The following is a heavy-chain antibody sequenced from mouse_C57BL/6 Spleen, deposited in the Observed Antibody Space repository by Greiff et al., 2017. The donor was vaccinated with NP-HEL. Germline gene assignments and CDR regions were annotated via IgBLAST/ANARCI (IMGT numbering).Heavy chain of an antibody. CDR3: ARSNWDYFDY. J-gene: IGHJ2*01. CDR2: ISSGSSTI. Sequence: DVKLVESGGGLVKPGGSLKLSCAASGFTFSDYGMHWVRQAPEKGLEWVADISSGSSTIYYADTVKGRFTISRDNAKNTLFLQMTSLRSEDTAMYYCARSNWDYFDYWGQGTTLTVSS. V-gene: IGHV5-17*01. D-gene: IGHD4-1*01. CDR1: GFTFSDYG.